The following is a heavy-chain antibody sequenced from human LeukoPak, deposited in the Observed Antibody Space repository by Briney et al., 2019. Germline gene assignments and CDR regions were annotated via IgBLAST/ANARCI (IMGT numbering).Heavy chain of an antibody. J-gene: IGHJ4*02. D-gene: IGHD3-22*01. CDR3: ARVKHYYDSSGYFDY. CDR1: GGSISGYY. V-gene: IGHV4-59*01. Sequence: PSETLSLTCTVSGGSISGYYWSWIRQPPGEGLEWIGYIYGSGITSYNPSLKSRVTISIATSKSQFSLNLNSVTAADTAVYYCARVKHYYDSSGYFDYWGQGTLVTVSS. CDR2: IYGSGIT.